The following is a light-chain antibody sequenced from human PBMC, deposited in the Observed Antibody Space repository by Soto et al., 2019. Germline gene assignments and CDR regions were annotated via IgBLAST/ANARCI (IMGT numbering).Light chain of an antibody. Sequence: EIVLTQPPATLSLSPGERTTLSCRASQSVSSYLAWYQQKPGQAPRLLIYDASNRATGIPARFSGSGSGTDFTLTISSLEPEDFAVYYCQQRSNWPMTFGGGTKVDI. V-gene: IGKV3-11*01. CDR1: QSVSSY. J-gene: IGKJ4*01. CDR3: QQRSNWPMT. CDR2: DAS.